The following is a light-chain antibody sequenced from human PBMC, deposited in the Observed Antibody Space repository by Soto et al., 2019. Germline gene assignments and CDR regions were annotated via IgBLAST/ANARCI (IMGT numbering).Light chain of an antibody. CDR1: QSVSSN. Sequence: ELVMTQSPATLSVSPGERANLSCRASQSVSSNLAWYQQKPGQAPRLLIYGASTRATGIPARFSGSGSGTEFTLTISNLQSEDFAVYYCQQYNDWPRTFGQGTKVDI. CDR2: GAS. J-gene: IGKJ1*01. CDR3: QQYNDWPRT. V-gene: IGKV3-15*01.